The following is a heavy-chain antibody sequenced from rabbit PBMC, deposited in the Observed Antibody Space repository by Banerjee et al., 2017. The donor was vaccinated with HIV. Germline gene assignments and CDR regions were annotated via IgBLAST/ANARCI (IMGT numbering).Heavy chain of an antibody. CDR1: GFSFSSTYY. D-gene: IGHD6-1*01. Sequence: QSLEESGGDLVKPGASLTLTCTASGFSFSSTYYMCWVRQAPGKGLEWIACIYGGSTGTTYYASWATGRFTISKTSSTTVTLQLKSLTVADTATYFCARAGVFVGAYSDLWGPGTLVTVS. CDR2: IYGGSTGTT. J-gene: IGHJ4*01. V-gene: IGHV1S40*01. CDR3: ARAGVFVGAYSDL.